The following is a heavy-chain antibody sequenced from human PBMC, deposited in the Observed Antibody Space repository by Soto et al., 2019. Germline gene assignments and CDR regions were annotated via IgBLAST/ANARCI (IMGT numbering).Heavy chain of an antibody. CDR3: ATGGSKRVRGAIVEVFHLEF. CDR1: GFTVTRNY. D-gene: IGHD3-10*01. J-gene: IGHJ4*02. Sequence: ELQLVESGGGLIQPGGSLRLSCAASGFTVTRNYMTWVRLAPGKGLECVSTIHTGGKTFYTDAVKGRFTVSRDASKNTVDLQMTSLSVEDTAVYYWATGGSKRVRGAIVEVFHLEFWGRGTVVTVSS. V-gene: IGHV3-53*02. CDR2: IHTGGKT.